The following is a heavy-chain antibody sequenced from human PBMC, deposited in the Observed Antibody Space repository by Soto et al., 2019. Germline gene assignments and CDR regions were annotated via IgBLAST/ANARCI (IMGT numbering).Heavy chain of an antibody. V-gene: IGHV1-2*04. D-gene: IGHD3-10*01. CDR1: GYTFTGYY. CDR2: INPNSGGT. J-gene: IGHJ5*02. CDR3: ARSRITMVRGFDP. Sequence: ASVKVSCKASGYTFTGYYMHWVRQAPGQGLEWMAWINPNSGGTNYAQKFQGWVTMTRDTSISTAYMELSRLRSDDTAVYYCARSRITMVRGFDPWGQGTLVTVSS.